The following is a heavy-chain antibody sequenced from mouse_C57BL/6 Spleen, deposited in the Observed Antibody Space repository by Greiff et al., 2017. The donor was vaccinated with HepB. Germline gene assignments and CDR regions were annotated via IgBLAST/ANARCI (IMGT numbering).Heavy chain of an antibody. CDR2: IYPGDGDT. CDR3: ASYYYGSSPRAMDY. V-gene: IGHV1-82*01. CDR1: GYAFSSSW. Sequence: QVQLQQSGPELVKPGASVKISCTASGYAFSSSWMNWVKQRPGKGLEWIGRIYPGDGDTNYNGKFKGKATLTADKSSSTAYMQLSSLTSEDSAVYFFASYYYGSSPRAMDYWGQGTSVTVSS. J-gene: IGHJ4*01. D-gene: IGHD1-1*01.